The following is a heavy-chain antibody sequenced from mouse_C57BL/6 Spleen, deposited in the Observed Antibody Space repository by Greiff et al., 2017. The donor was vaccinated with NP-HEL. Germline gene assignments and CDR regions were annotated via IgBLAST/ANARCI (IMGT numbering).Heavy chain of an antibody. CDR1: GFTFSDYY. Sequence: DVKLVESEGGLVQPGSSMKLSCTASGFTFSDYYMAWVRQVPEKGLEWVANINYDGSSTYYLDSLKSRFIISRDNAKNILYLQMSSLKSEDTATYYCARGGGSSHWYFDVWGTGTTVTVSS. V-gene: IGHV5-16*01. CDR3: ARGGGSSHWYFDV. D-gene: IGHD1-1*01. J-gene: IGHJ1*03. CDR2: INYDGSST.